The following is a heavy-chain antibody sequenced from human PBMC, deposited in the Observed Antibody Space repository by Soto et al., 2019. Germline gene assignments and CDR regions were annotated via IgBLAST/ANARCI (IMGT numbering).Heavy chain of an antibody. CDR2: IYRGGNT. CDR3: TRPNQGDYAFDI. Sequence: QVQLQESGQGQGKPSETLSLACIVSGGSIGDYYWSWIRQTPGKGLEWIGYIYRGGNTNYNPSLKSRVTISQDTSRNQLSLTLTSVTAADTAVYFCTRPNQGDYAFDIWGQGTMVTVSS. CDR1: GGSIGDYY. J-gene: IGHJ3*02. D-gene: IGHD2-21*02. V-gene: IGHV4-59*01.